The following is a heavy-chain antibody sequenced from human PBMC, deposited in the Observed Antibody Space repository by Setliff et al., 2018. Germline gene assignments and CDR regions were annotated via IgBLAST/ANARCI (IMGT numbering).Heavy chain of an antibody. Sequence: KASETLSLTCAVYGGSFSGYYWSWIRQPPGKGLEWIGEINHSGSTNYNPSLKSRVTISVDTSKNQFSLKLSSVTAADTAVYYCARGRSNFWGYYLDGWGQGTLVTVSS. CDR1: GGSFSGYY. CDR2: INHSGST. CDR3: ARGRSNFWGYYLDG. J-gene: IGHJ4*02. V-gene: IGHV4-34*01. D-gene: IGHD3-3*01.